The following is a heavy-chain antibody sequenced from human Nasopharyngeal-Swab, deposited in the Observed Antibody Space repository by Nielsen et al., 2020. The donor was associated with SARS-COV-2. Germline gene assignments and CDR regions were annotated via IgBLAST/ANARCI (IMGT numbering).Heavy chain of an antibody. V-gene: IGHV4-61*09. J-gene: IGHJ6*02. D-gene: IGHD4-17*01. CDR1: GVSVDSGSYF. Sequence: LRLSPAVSGVSVDSGSYFWSWVRQPAGKGLEWNGHFHTSGKTNYNPSLMSRLTITVDVSKNQFSLRLTSVTAADTAVYYCAREDRWTLTSFYYALDVWGQGSAVTVSS. CDR2: FHTSGKT. CDR3: AREDRWTLTSFYYALDV.